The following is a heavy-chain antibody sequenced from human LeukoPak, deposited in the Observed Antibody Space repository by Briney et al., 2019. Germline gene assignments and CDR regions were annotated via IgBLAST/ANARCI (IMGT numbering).Heavy chain of an antibody. V-gene: IGHV4-39*01. D-gene: IGHD6-6*01. Sequence: SETLSLTCTVSGGSISSSSYYWGWIRQPPGKGLEWIVSIYYSGSTYYNASLKSRLTISVDTSKNQFSLNLSSVTAADTADYYCASTGSSSSSSYYFNYWGQGSLVTVSS. CDR2: IYYSGST. CDR1: GGSISSSSYY. CDR3: ASTGSSSSSSYYFNY. J-gene: IGHJ4*02.